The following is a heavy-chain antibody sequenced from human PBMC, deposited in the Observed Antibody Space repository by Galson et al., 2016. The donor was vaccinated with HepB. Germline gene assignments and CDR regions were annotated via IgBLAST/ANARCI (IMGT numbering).Heavy chain of an antibody. CDR2: LGASNGNT. J-gene: IGHJ3*02. Sequence: SVKVSCKASDNTFSSYGVTWVRQAPGQGLEWMGWLGASNGNTNYAQKFQGRVSMTTDTSTTTAYMELRSLRSDDTAIYYCARVAADAFDIWGQGTMVTVSS. CDR1: DNTFSSYG. V-gene: IGHV1-18*01. D-gene: IGHD6-25*01. CDR3: ARVAADAFDI.